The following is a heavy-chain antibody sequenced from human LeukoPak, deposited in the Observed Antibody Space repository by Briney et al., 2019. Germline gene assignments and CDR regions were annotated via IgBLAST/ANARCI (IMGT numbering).Heavy chain of an antibody. CDR2: IYYSGST. J-gene: IGHJ4*02. V-gene: IGHV4-30-4*01. D-gene: IGHD3-10*01. Sequence: SQTLSLTCTVSGGSISSGDYYWSWIRQPPGKGLEWIGYIYYSGSTYYNPSLKSRVTISVDTSKNQYSLKLSSVTAADTAVYYCASGISPLSYGSGSYRYWGQGTLVTVSS. CDR3: ASGISPLSYGSGSYRY. CDR1: GGSISSGDYY.